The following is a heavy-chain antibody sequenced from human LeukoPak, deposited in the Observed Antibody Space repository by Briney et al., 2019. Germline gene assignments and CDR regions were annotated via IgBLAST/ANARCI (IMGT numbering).Heavy chain of an antibody. J-gene: IGHJ5*02. CDR1: GFTFSSYA. D-gene: IGHD3-3*01. Sequence: GGSLRLSCAASGFTFSSYAMHGVRQAPGKGLEWVAVISYDGSNKYYADSVKGRFTISRDNSKNTLYLQMNSLRAEDTAVYYCARGLSGGNWFDPWGQGTLVTVSS. CDR2: ISYDGSNK. CDR3: ARGLSGGNWFDP. V-gene: IGHV3-30-3*01.